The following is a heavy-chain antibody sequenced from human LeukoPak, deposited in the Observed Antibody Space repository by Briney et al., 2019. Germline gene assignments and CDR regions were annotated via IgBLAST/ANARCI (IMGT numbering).Heavy chain of an antibody. V-gene: IGHV1-2*02. CDR1: GYTFTGYY. CDR2: INPNSGGT. J-gene: IGHJ4*02. Sequence: ASVKVSCKASGYTFTGYYMHWVRQAPGQGLEWMGWINPNSGGTNYAQKFQGRVTMTRDTSISTAHMELSRLRSDDTAVYYCARDARPIFEWQQLGGDSWGQGTLVTVSS. CDR3: ARDARPIFEWQQLGGDS. D-gene: IGHD6-13*01.